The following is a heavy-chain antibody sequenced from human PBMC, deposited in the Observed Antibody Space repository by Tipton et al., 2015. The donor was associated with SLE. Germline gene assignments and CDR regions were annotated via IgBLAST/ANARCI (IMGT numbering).Heavy chain of an antibody. J-gene: IGHJ5*02. CDR1: EFILSSYA. Sequence: QVQLVQSGAEVKKSGASVKISCKASEFILSSYAIHWMRQAPGQGLEWMGRINGVNGHSEYAQKFQGRVTFTRDSSANAAYMELSSLTSEDTSIYFCARSFDTVIGWLDPWGQGTLVSVSS. CDR3: ARSFDTVIGWLDP. V-gene: IGHV1-3*01. D-gene: IGHD4-17*01. CDR2: INGVNGHS.